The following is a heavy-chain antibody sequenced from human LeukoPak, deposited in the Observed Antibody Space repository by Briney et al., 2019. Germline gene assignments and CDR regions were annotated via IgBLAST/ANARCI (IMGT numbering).Heavy chain of an antibody. V-gene: IGHV4-59*01. Sequence: SETLSLTCTVSGGSISSYYWSWIRQTPGKGLEWIGYIYSSGRTHYNPSLKSRVTISIDTSKNQFSLKLSSVTAADTAVYYCGRGVAAAGTVGYWGQGTLVTVSS. CDR1: GGSISSYY. J-gene: IGHJ4*02. CDR3: GRGVAAAGTVGY. CDR2: IYSSGRT. D-gene: IGHD6-13*01.